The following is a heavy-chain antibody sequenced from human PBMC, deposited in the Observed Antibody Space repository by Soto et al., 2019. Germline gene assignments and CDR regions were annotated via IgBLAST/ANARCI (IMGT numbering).Heavy chain of an antibody. CDR2: IYPDDSDT. CDR1: GYSFTSFW. CDR3: AKLVWWHAAEPTDY. V-gene: IGHV5-51*01. D-gene: IGHD2-21*01. J-gene: IGHJ4*02. Sequence: GESLKISCKGSGYSFTSFWIAWVRQMPGKGLEWMGIIYPDDSDTRYSPSFQGQVTISADKSISTAYLQWSSLKASDTAIYYCAKLVWWHAAEPTDYWGQGTLVTVSS.